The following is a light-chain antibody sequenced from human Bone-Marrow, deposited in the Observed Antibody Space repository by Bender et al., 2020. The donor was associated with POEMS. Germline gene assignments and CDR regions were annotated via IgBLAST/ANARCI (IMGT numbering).Light chain of an antibody. CDR1: RSDVGGYNY. J-gene: IGLJ3*02. CDR3: NSYAGSNNLV. V-gene: IGLV2-8*01. Sequence: QSALTQPPSASGSPGQSVTISCAGTRSDVGGYNYVSWYQQHPGKAPKVMIYEVSKRPSGVPDRLSGSKSSNTASLTVSGLQAEDEADYYCNSYAGSNNLVFGAGTKLTVL. CDR2: EVS.